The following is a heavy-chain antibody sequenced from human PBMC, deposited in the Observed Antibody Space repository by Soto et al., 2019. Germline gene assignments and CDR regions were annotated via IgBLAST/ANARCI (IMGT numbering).Heavy chain of an antibody. CDR2: ISYDGDST. CDR3: ARVWIERSTNDAFDI. D-gene: IGHD2-2*03. Sequence: GGPLRLYCLASGVIFSAYAMHWVRQAPGKGLEWVAAISYDGDSTYYGDSVKGRFTISRDHSKITLILQMNNLGAEDTAVYFCARVWIERSTNDAFDIWCRGPMVTVSS. CDR1: GVIFSAYA. V-gene: IGHV3-30*03. J-gene: IGHJ3*02.